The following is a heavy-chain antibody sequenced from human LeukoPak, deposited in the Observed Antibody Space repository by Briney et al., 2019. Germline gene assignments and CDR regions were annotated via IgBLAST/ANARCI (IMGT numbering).Heavy chain of an antibody. CDR1: GFTVRTKY. CDR2: MYSDDTT. Sequence: PGGSLRLSCAASGFTVRTKYMSWVRQAPGKGLELVSVMYSDDTTYYAESLRSRFTIYRDSSKNTLYLQVISLRAEDTAVYYCVRHGGPTKGNDYFDLWGQGMLVTVSS. D-gene: IGHD5-12*01. J-gene: IGHJ4*02. CDR3: VRHGGPTKGNDYFDL. V-gene: IGHV3-53*01.